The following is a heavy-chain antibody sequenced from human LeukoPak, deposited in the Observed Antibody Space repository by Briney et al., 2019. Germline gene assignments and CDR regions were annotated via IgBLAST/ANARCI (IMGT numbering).Heavy chain of an antibody. CDR2: INWNGGST. D-gene: IGHD3-3*01. V-gene: IGHV3-20*04. J-gene: IGHJ6*03. CDR1: GFTFDDYG. Sequence: PGGSLRLSCAASGFTFDDYGMSWVRQAPGKGLEWVSGINWNGGSTGYADSEKGRFTICRDNAKTSLYLQMNSLRAEDTALYYCARVHFSADYDFWSGQRSYYYYYMDVWGKGTTVTVSS. CDR3: ARVHFSADYDFWSGQRSYYYYYMDV.